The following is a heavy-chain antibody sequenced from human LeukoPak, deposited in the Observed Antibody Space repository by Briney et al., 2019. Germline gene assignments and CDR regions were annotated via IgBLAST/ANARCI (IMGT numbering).Heavy chain of an antibody. D-gene: IGHD5-24*01. J-gene: IGHJ4*02. CDR1: GGSISSSSYY. Sequence: PSETLSLTCTVSGGSISSSSYYWGWIRQPPGKGLEWIGSIYYSGSTYYNPSLKSRVTISVDTSKNQFSLKLSPVTAADTAVYYCARGVRRDGYKYWGQGTLVTVSS. CDR2: IYYSGST. CDR3: ARGVRRDGYKY. V-gene: IGHV4-39*01.